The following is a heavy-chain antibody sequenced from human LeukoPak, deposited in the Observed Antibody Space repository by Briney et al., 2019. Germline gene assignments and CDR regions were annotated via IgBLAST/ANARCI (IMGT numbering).Heavy chain of an antibody. CDR2: IIPILGIA. J-gene: IGHJ6*02. CDR3: AAPTVLRYFEDGMDV. Sequence: VASVKVSCKASGYTFTGYYMHWVRQAPGQGLEWMGRIIPILGIANYAQKFQGRVTITADKSTSTAYMELSSLRSEDTAVYYCAAPTVLRYFEDGMDVWGQGTTVTVSS. D-gene: IGHD3-9*01. CDR1: GYTFTGYY. V-gene: IGHV1-69*02.